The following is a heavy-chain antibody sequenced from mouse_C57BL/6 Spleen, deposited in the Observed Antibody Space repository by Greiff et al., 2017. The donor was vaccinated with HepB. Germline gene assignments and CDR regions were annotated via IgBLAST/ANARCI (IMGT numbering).Heavy chain of an antibody. CDR2: IRNKANNHAT. CDR1: GFTFSDAW. Sequence: EVKLEESGGGLVQPGRSMKLSCAASGFTFSDAWMDWVRQSPEKGLEWVAEIRNKANNHATYYAESVKGRFTISRDDSKSSVYLQMNSLRAEDTGIYYCTRHYDYDKDAMDYWGQGTSVTVSS. D-gene: IGHD2-4*01. CDR3: TRHYDYDKDAMDY. J-gene: IGHJ4*01. V-gene: IGHV6-6*01.